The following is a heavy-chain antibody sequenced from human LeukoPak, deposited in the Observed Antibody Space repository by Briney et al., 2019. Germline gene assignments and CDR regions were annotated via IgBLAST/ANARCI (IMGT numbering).Heavy chain of an antibody. J-gene: IGHJ4*02. CDR3: ASAYYDSSGLDY. V-gene: IGHV4-31*03. CDR2: IYHSGST. Sequence: SETLSLTCTVSGGSISSGGYYWSWIRQHPGKGLEWIGYIYHSGSTYYNPSLKSRVTISVDTSKNQFSLKLSSVTAADTAVYYCASAYYDSSGLDYWGQGTLVTVSS. CDR1: GGSISSGGYY. D-gene: IGHD3-22*01.